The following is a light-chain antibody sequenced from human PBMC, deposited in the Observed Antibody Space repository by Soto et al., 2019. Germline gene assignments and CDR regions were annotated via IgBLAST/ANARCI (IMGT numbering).Light chain of an antibody. CDR3: QQYGSSPGT. CDR2: DAS. J-gene: IGKJ1*01. Sequence: EIVLTQSPGTLSLSPGERATLSCRASQSVSSSYLAWYQQKPGQAPRLLIYDASSRATGIPDRFSGSGSGTVFTLTISRLEPEDFAVYYCQQYGSSPGTFGQGTKVEVK. CDR1: QSVSSSY. V-gene: IGKV3-20*01.